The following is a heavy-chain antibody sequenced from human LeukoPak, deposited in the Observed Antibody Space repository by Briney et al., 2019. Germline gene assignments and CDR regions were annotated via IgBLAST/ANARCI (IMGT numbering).Heavy chain of an antibody. Sequence: SETLSLTCTVSGGSISSSSYYWSWIRQPPGKGLEWIGYIYYSGSTNYNPSLKSRVTISVDTSKNQFSLKLSSVTAADTAVYYCARHESPITIFGVVIEYYFDYWGQGTLVTVSS. CDR3: ARHESPITIFGVVIEYYFDY. CDR2: IYYSGST. D-gene: IGHD3-3*01. CDR1: GGSISSSSYY. J-gene: IGHJ4*02. V-gene: IGHV4-61*05.